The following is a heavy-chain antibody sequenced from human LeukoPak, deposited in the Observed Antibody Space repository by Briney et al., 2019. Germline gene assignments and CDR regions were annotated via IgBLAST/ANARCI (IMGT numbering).Heavy chain of an antibody. CDR2: IYYSGST. Sequence: WETLSLTCTVSGGSISSYYWSWIRQPPGKGLEWIGYIYYSGSTNYNPSLKSRVTISVDTSKNQFSLKLSSVTAADTAVYYCARGLAPPTIFGVDYWGQGTLVTVSS. D-gene: IGHD3-3*01. CDR3: ARGLAPPTIFGVDY. J-gene: IGHJ4*02. CDR1: GGSISSYY. V-gene: IGHV4-59*08.